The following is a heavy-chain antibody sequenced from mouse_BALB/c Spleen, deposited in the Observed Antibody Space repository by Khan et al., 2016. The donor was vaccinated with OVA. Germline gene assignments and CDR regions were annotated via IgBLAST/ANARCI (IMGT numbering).Heavy chain of an antibody. CDR1: GDSITSGY. Sequence: EVQLQESGPSLVNPSQTLSLTCSVSGDSITSGYWNWIRKFPGNKLEYMGYINYSGSTYYNPSLKSRISITRDTSKNQFYLQLISVTTEDTATYFCATKYYGNSYWYFDVWGAGTTVTVSS. D-gene: IGHD1-1*01. CDR3: ATKYYGNSYWYFDV. J-gene: IGHJ1*01. CDR2: INYSGST. V-gene: IGHV3-8*02.